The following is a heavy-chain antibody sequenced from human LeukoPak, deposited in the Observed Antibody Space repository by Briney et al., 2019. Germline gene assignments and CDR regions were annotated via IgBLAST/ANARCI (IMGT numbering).Heavy chain of an antibody. D-gene: IGHD5-18*01. V-gene: IGHV1-3*04. Sequence: ASVKVSCKASGYIFTSYPIHWVRQAPGQRLEWMGWINTGNGNTKYSQRFEGRVTVTTNTSAAAAYMELSSLRSEDTAVYYCARDRAMADYWGQGTLVTVSS. CDR1: GYIFTSYP. CDR2: INTGNGNT. CDR3: ARDRAMADY. J-gene: IGHJ4*02.